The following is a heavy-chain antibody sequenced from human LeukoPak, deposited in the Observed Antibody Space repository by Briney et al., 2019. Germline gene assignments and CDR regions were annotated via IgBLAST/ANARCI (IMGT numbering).Heavy chain of an antibody. CDR3: ARGYCSGTACDLGY. CDR2: IWYDGNKK. V-gene: IGHV3-33*08. CDR1: GFTFSSYS. J-gene: IGHJ4*02. D-gene: IGHD2-15*01. Sequence: GGSLRLSCAASGFTFSSYSMNWVRQAPGKGLEWVAVIWYDGNKKYYADSVKGRFTISRDNSKNTLYLQMNSLRAVDTAVYYCARGYCSGTACDLGYWGQGTLVTVSS.